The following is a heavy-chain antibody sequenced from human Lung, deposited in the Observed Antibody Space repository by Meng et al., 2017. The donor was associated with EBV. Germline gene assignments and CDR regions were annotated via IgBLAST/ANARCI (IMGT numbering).Heavy chain of an antibody. J-gene: IGHJ4*02. CDR3: ARTGCSSSSCYDY. Sequence: QVERVWSWGGVKKPGASVKVSCKAYGYSFTTYAMHWVRQAPGQRLEWMGWINAGNGNTKYSEKFQSRVTITRDTAASTAYMELSSLRSEDAAVYYCARTGCSSSSCYDYWGQGTLVTVSS. V-gene: IGHV1-3*01. D-gene: IGHD2-2*01. CDR2: INAGNGNT. CDR1: GYSFTTYA.